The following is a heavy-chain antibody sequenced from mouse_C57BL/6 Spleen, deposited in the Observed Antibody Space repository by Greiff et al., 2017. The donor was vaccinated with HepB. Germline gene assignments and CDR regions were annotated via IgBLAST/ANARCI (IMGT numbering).Heavy chain of an antibody. CDR3: ARDTDDYDWFAY. V-gene: IGHV5-4*01. Sequence: EVQRVESGGGLVKPGGSLKLSCAASGFTFSSYAMSWVRQTPEKRLEWVATISDGGSYTYYPDNVKGRFTISRDNAKNNLYLQMSHLKSEDTAMYYCARDTDDYDWFAYWGQGTLVTVSA. D-gene: IGHD2-4*01. CDR2: ISDGGSYT. J-gene: IGHJ3*01. CDR1: GFTFSSYA.